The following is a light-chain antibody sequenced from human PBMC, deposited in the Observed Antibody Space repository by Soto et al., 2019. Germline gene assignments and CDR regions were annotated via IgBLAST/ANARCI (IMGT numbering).Light chain of an antibody. CDR1: QSLLHSNGYNY. Sequence: DIVMTQSPLSLPVTPGEPASISCRSSQSLLHSNGYNYLDWYLQKPGQSPQLLIYLGSNRASGVPDRFSGSGSGTDFTLKISRVEAEDVCVYYCMQALQTPHFTFGPGTKVDIK. CDR2: LGS. V-gene: IGKV2-28*01. CDR3: MQALQTPHFT. J-gene: IGKJ3*01.